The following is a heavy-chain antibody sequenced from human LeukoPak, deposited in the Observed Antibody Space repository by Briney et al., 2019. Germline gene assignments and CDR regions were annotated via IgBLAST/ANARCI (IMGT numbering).Heavy chain of an antibody. V-gene: IGHV4-34*01. CDR1: GGSISSYY. CDR2: INHSGST. CDR3: AGYLLWFGEFEYNWFDP. J-gene: IGHJ5*02. Sequence: SETLSLTCTVSGGSISSYYWSWIRQPPGKGLEWIGEINHSGSTNYNPSLKSRVTISVDTSKNQFSLKLSSVTAADTAVYYCAGYLLWFGEFEYNWFDPWGQGTLVTVSS. D-gene: IGHD3-10*01.